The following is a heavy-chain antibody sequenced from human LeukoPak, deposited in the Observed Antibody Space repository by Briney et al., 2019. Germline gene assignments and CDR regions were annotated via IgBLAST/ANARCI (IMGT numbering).Heavy chain of an antibody. Sequence: ASVKVSCKASGGTFSSYAISWARQAPGQGLEWMGGIIPIFGTANYAQKFQGRVTITADESTSTAYMELSSLRSEDTAVYYCARSDCSSTSCFPYYYYYMDVWGKGTTVTVSS. CDR1: GGTFSSYA. V-gene: IGHV1-69*13. CDR3: ARSDCSSTSCFPYYYYYMDV. J-gene: IGHJ6*03. D-gene: IGHD2-2*01. CDR2: IIPIFGTA.